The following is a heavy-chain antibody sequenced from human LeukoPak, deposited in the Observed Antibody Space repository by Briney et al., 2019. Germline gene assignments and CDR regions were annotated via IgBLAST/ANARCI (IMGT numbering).Heavy chain of an antibody. CDR2: IYYSGAT. D-gene: IGHD6-13*01. CDR1: GGSASTSTYY. V-gene: IGHV4-39*01. J-gene: IGHJ4*02. Sequence: PSETLSLTCRVSGGSASTSTYYWGWVRQPPGKGLEWIGTIYYSGATYYNPSLKSRVTISVDTSKNQFSLNLRSVTAADTAVYYCARQVWQQLVKFEYWGQGTLVTVAS. CDR3: ARQVWQQLVKFEY.